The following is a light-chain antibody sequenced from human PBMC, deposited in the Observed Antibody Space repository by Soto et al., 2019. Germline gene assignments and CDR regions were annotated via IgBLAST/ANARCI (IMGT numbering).Light chain of an antibody. CDR3: QLYGSSPLT. CDR2: GAS. Sequence: ENVLTQSPGTLALSPGERATLSCRASQSVSSSYLAWYQQKPGQAPRLLIYGASSRATGIPDRFSGSGSGTDFTLTISRLEPEDFAVYYCQLYGSSPLTFGGGTKVEIK. V-gene: IGKV3-20*01. J-gene: IGKJ4*01. CDR1: QSVSSSY.